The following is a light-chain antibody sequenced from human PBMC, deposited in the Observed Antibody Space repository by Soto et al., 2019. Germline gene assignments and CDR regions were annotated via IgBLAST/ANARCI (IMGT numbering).Light chain of an antibody. CDR3: QQFHTYPRT. CDR2: AAS. Sequence: DIQLTQSPSFLSASVRDRITISCRASQGISSDLAWYQQKPGKAPKLLIFAASTLQSGVPSRFSGSGSGTEFTLTINSLQPEDFATYWCQQFHTYPRTFGQGTKVDIK. CDR1: QGISSD. J-gene: IGKJ1*01. V-gene: IGKV1-9*01.